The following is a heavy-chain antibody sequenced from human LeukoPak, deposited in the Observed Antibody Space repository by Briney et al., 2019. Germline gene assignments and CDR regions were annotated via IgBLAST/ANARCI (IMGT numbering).Heavy chain of an antibody. CDR2: INPSGGST. V-gene: IGHV1-46*01. CDR3: ARDRVTTVTRYYFDY. D-gene: IGHD4-17*01. CDR1: GYTFTSYY. J-gene: IGHJ4*02. Sequence: GASVKVSCKASGYTFTSYYMHWVRQAPGQGLEWMGIINPSGGSTSYAQKFQGRVTMTRDTSTSTVYMELSSLRSEDTAVHYCARDRVTTVTRYYFDYWGQGTLVTVSS.